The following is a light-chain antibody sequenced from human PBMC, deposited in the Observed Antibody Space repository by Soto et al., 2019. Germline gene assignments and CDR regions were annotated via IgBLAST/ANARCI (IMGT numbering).Light chain of an antibody. J-gene: IGKJ1*01. CDR3: QQYDSSPKT. Sequence: EIVMTQSPPTLSVSPGERATISCRASQSVSSNLAWYQQKPGQAPRLLIYGASSRATGIPDRFSGSGSGTDFTLTISRLEPEDFAVYYCQQYDSSPKTFGQGTKVDIK. CDR1: QSVSSN. CDR2: GAS. V-gene: IGKV3-20*01.